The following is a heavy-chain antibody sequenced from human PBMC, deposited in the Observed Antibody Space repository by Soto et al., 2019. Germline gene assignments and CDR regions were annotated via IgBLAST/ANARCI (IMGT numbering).Heavy chain of an antibody. CDR1: GGTFSSYT. CDR3: AILTAYSSSWYPGRVDP. J-gene: IGHJ5*02. D-gene: IGHD6-13*01. V-gene: IGHV1-69*02. CDR2: IIPILGIA. Sequence: QVQLVQSGAEVKKPGSSVKVSCKASGGTFSSYTISWVRQAPGQGLEWMGRIIPILGIANYAQKFQGRVTITAXXSXSXXYMELRSLRSEDTAVYYCAILTAYSSSWYPGRVDPWGQGTLVTVSS.